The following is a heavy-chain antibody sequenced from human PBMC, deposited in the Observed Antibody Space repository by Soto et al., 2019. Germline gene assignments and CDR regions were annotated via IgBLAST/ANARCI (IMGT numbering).Heavy chain of an antibody. J-gene: IGHJ6*02. CDR1: GGSFTEYY. CDR3: ARGNHYYGMDV. Sequence: PSETLSLTCAVYGGSFTEYYWTWILQPPGKGLEWIGEISHSGAINYNPSLKSRVTISEDTSKNQVSLKVTSVTAADTAVFYCARGNHYYGMDVWGQGTTVTVSS. CDR2: ISHSGAI. V-gene: IGHV4-34*01.